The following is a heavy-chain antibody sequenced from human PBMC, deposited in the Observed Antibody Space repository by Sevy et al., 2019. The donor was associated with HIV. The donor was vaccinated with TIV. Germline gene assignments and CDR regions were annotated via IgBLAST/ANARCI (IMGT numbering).Heavy chain of an antibody. D-gene: IGHD3-22*01. V-gene: IGHV1-2*02. CDR1: GYTFTAYY. Sequence: ASVKVSCKASGYTFTAYYIHWVRQAPGQGLEWMGWINPNSGGTYFAKKFQDSVTLTTETSVKTGYMGLRSLRFDDTAVYFCARMGDYYDSSGYYPLKFWGQGTLVTVSS. J-gene: IGHJ4*02. CDR3: ARMGDYYDSSGYYPLKF. CDR2: INPNSGGT.